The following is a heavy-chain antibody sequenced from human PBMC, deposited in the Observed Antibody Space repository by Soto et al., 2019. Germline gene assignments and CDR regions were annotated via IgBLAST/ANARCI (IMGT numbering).Heavy chain of an antibody. J-gene: IGHJ6*02. V-gene: IGHV1-69*01. CDR3: ARDGFGKGTRTYVVFCSGYYYYYYGIGV. D-gene: IGHD3-3*01. CDR1: GGTFSSYA. CDR2: IIPIFGTA. Sequence: QVQLVQSGAEVKKPGSSVKVSCKASGGTFSSYAISWVRQAPGQGLEWMGGIIPIFGTANYAQKFQGRVRITADESTSIAYMELSSLRSEDTAVYYCARDGFGKGTRTYVVFCSGYYYYYYGIGVWGQGTTVTVSS.